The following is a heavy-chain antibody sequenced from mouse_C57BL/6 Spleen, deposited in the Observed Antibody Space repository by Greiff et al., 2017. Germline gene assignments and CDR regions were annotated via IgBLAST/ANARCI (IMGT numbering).Heavy chain of an antibody. CDR3: ARETTVVNWYFDV. Sequence: VQLQQSGAELVKPGASVKLSCKASGYTFTSYWMHWVKQRPGQGLEWIGMIHPNSGSTNYNEKFKSKATLTVDKSSSTAYMQLSSLTSEDSAVYYCARETTVVNWYFDVWGTGTTVTVSS. J-gene: IGHJ1*03. D-gene: IGHD1-1*01. CDR1: GYTFTSYW. V-gene: IGHV1-64*01. CDR2: IHPNSGST.